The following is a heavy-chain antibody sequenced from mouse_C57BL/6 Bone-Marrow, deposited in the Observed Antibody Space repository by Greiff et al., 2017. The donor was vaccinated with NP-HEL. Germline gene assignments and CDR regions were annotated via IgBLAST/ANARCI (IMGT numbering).Heavy chain of an antibody. CDR1: GYSITSGYY. J-gene: IGHJ1*03. CDR3: ARDRISRYYGSSGYWYFDV. Sequence: EVQLQESGPGLVKPSQSLSLTCSVTGYSITSGYYWNWIRQFPGNKLEWMGYISYDGSNNYNPSLKNRISITRDTSKNQFFLKLNSVTTEDTATYYCARDRISRYYGSSGYWYFDVWGTGTTVTVSS. CDR2: ISYDGSN. D-gene: IGHD1-1*01. V-gene: IGHV3-6*01.